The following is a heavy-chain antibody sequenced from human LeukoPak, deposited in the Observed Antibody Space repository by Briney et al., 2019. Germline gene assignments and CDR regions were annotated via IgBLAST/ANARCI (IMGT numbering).Heavy chain of an antibody. CDR1: GFTFSNYG. J-gene: IGHJ4*02. D-gene: IGHD6-19*01. Sequence: GGSLRLSCAASGFTFSNYGMNWVRQAPGKGLEWVSSISSSSSYIYYADSVKGRFTISRDNAKNSLYLQMNSLRAEDTAVYYCSGYSSGWTYYFDYWGQGTLVTVSS. V-gene: IGHV3-21*01. CDR2: ISSSSSYI. CDR3: SGYSSGWTYYFDY.